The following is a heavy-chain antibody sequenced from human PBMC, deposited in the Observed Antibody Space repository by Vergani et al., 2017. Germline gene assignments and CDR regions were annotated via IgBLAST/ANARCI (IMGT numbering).Heavy chain of an antibody. CDR2: IYYSGIT. Sequence: VQLQESGPGLVKPSETLSLTCTVSGGSLSSYYWSWIRQPPGKGLEWIGYIYYSGITNYNPSLKSRVTISVDTSKNQFSLKLSSVTAADTAVYYCARSQYDFWSGLHSYFDYWGQGTLVTVSS. J-gene: IGHJ4*02. CDR1: GGSLSSYY. D-gene: IGHD3-3*01. V-gene: IGHV4-59*01. CDR3: ARSQYDFWSGLHSYFDY.